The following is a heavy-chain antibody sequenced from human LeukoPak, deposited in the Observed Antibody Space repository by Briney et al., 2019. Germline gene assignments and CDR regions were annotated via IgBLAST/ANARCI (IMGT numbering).Heavy chain of an antibody. CDR3: ARVGETVAAAEGGDYFDY. CDR1: GYTFTGYY. CDR2: INPNSGGT. Sequence: LEASVKVSCKASGYTFTGYYMHWVRQAPGQGLEWMGWINPNSGGTNYAQKFQGRVTMTRDTSISTAYMELSRLRSDDTAVYYCARVGETVAAAEGGDYFDYWGQGTLVTVSS. V-gene: IGHV1-2*02. D-gene: IGHD6-13*01. J-gene: IGHJ4*02.